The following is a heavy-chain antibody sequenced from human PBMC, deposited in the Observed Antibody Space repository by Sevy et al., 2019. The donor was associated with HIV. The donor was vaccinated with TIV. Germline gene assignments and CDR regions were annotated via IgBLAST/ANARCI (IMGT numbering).Heavy chain of an antibody. J-gene: IGHJ4*02. CDR2: ISSTSAYI. V-gene: IGHV3-21*01. Sequence: GGSLRLSCAASGFTISSYRMTWVRQAPGKGLEWVSCISSTSAYINYADSVKGRLPISRDNAKNLLYLQMDSLRAEDTAVYYCARAVLEISTWRSDYWGQGTLVTVSS. CDR3: ARAVLEISTWRSDY. D-gene: IGHD1-1*01. CDR1: GFTISSYR.